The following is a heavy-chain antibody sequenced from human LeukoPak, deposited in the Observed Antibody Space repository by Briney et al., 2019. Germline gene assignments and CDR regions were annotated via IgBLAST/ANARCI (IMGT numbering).Heavy chain of an antibody. Sequence: GESLNFPCKGSGYTFTSYWIGWVRQMPGKGLEGMGIIYPGDSDNTYSPSFQGQVTISADKSLSTAYLQWSCLKASDTTMYYCARTRRNYGSGSDYAEMFDDWGQGTLVTVSS. V-gene: IGHV5-51*01. J-gene: IGHJ4*02. CDR2: IYPGDSDN. CDR3: ARTRRNYGSGSDYAEMFDD. D-gene: IGHD3-10*01. CDR1: GYTFTSYW.